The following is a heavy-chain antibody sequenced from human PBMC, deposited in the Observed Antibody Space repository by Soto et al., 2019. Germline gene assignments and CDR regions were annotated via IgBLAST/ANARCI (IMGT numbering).Heavy chain of an antibody. CDR1: GDSLSGGDYY. CDR3: ARAYRINGWSDYFFDY. D-gene: IGHD6-19*01. Sequence: PSETLSLTCTVSGDSLSGGDYYWSWIRQPPGKGLEWIGDIYYTGFTFYNPSLKSRLTISLDSSKNQFSLRLNSVTAADTAVYSCARAYRINGWSDYFFDYWGQGTLVTVSS. V-gene: IGHV4-30-4*08. J-gene: IGHJ4*02. CDR2: IYYTGFT.